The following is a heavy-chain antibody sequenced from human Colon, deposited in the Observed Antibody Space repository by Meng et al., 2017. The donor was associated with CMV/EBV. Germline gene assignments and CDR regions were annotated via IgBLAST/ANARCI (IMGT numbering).Heavy chain of an antibody. Sequence: AGSLRLSCAASGFTFSKYSINWVRQAPGKGLEWVSSISSSSSYIYYADSVKGRFTISRDNAKNSLYLQMTSLRAEDTAVYYCARDSQEFTITNWLDPWGQGTLVTVSS. J-gene: IGHJ5*02. CDR2: ISSSSSYI. CDR3: ARDSQEFTITNWLDP. D-gene: IGHD3-10*01. V-gene: IGHV3-21*01. CDR1: GFTFSKYS.